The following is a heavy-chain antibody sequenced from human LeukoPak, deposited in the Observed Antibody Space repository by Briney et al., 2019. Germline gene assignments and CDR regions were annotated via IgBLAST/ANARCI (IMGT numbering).Heavy chain of an antibody. Sequence: GGSLRLSCAASGFTFSSYGTHWVRQAPGKGLEWVAVIWYDGSNKYYADSVKGRFTISRDNSKNTLYLQMNSLRAEDTAVYYCARGYGDYDGDYWGQGTLVTVSS. CDR2: IWYDGSNK. CDR1: GFTFSSYG. V-gene: IGHV3-33*01. CDR3: ARGYGDYDGDY. D-gene: IGHD4-17*01. J-gene: IGHJ4*02.